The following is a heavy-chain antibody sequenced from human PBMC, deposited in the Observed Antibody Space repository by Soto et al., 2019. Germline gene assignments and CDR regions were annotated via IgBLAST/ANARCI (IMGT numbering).Heavy chain of an antibody. CDR3: ARRDWNDVGRFDS. J-gene: IGHJ4*02. D-gene: IGHD1-1*01. CDR1: GGSISSGGYS. Sequence: PSETLSLTCAVSGGSISSGGYSWSWIRQPPGKGLEWIGYMYYSGSTNYNPSLKSRVTISADASKNQYSLRLTSVTAADTAVYYCARRDWNDVGRFDSWGQGTLVTVSS. V-gene: IGHV4-30-2*03. CDR2: MYYSGST.